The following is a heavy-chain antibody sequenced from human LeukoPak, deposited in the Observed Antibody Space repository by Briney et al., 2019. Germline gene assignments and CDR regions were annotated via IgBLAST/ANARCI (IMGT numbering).Heavy chain of an antibody. CDR2: LNPYRGAK. J-gene: IGHJ5*02. Sequence: ASVPVSFKASAYTFTDYFIHWVRQAPGQGLDWMGWLNPYRGAKNYARRFHGRVTMPRDTSISTAYLELSSLTSDDTALYYCARARTTVTTREFDRWGQGTLVTVSS. CDR3: ARARTTVTTREFDR. CDR1: AYTFTDYF. V-gene: IGHV1-2*02. D-gene: IGHD4-17*01.